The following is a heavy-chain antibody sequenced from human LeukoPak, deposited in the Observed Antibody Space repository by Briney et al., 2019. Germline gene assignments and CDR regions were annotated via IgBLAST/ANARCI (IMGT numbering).Heavy chain of an antibody. CDR2: INPNTGGT. CDR1: GYTFTAYP. Sequence: GASVKVSCKASGYTFTAYPIHWVRQAPGQRFEWMGWINPNTGGTNYAQRFQGRVTMTRVTSISTAYMEINRLTSDDTALYYCAREKIAASMGYPDSWGQGTLVTVSS. D-gene: IGHD2-15*01. CDR3: AREKIAASMGYPDS. V-gene: IGHV1-2*02. J-gene: IGHJ4*02.